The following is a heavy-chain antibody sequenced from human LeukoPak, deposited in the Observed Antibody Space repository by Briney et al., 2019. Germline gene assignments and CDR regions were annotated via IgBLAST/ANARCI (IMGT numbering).Heavy chain of an antibody. CDR2: IYYSGST. D-gene: IGHD2-21*01. CDR1: GGSISSGDYY. Sequence: SQALSLTCTVSGGSISSGDYYWSWIRQPPGKGLEWIGYIYYSGSTYYNPSLKSRVTISVDTSKNQFSLKLSSVTAADTAVYYCARDLLYCGGDCGFDPWGQGTLVTVSS. V-gene: IGHV4-30-4*08. CDR3: ARDLLYCGGDCGFDP. J-gene: IGHJ5*02.